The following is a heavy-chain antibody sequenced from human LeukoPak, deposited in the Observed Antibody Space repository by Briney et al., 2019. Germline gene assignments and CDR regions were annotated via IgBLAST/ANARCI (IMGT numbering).Heavy chain of an antibody. Sequence: GGSLRLSCAASGFTFSRYAMSWVRQAPGKGLEWVSAISGSGGSTYYADSVKGRFTISRDNSKNTMDVQMNSLRAEDTAVYYCAKGPSSANYYDSSGYSHSDYWGQGALVTVSS. J-gene: IGHJ4*02. CDR1: GFTFSRYA. CDR2: ISGSGGST. D-gene: IGHD3-22*01. V-gene: IGHV3-23*01. CDR3: AKGPSSANYYDSSGYSHSDY.